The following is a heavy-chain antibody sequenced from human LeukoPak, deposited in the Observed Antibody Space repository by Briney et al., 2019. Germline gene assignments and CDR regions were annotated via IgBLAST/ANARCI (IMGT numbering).Heavy chain of an antibody. V-gene: IGHV3-30*03. Sequence: GGSLRLSCAASGFTFSSYGMHWVRQAPGKGLEWVAVISYDGSNKYYADSVKGRFTISRDNSKNTLYLQMNSLRAEDTAVYYCATAKNYDSSGCPLYYWGQGTLVTVSS. CDR3: ATAKNYDSSGCPLYY. CDR1: GFTFSSYG. CDR2: ISYDGSNK. D-gene: IGHD3-22*01. J-gene: IGHJ4*02.